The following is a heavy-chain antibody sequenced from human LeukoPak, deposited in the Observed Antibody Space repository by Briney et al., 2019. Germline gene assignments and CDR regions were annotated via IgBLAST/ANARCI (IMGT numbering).Heavy chain of an antibody. D-gene: IGHD5/OR15-5a*01. V-gene: IGHV4-31*03. Sequence: SETLSLTCTVSGGSISSGPYYWIWIRQHPGKGLEWIGYITYSGNTYYYPALNSRVTVSLDTSKTQFSLKLSSVTAADTAVYYCARIVYDALGSYYYGMDVWGQGTTVTVSS. J-gene: IGHJ6*02. CDR2: ITYSGNT. CDR3: ARIVYDALGSYYYGMDV. CDR1: GGSISSGPYY.